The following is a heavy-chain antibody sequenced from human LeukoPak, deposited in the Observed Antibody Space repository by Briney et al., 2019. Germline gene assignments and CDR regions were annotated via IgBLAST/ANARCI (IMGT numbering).Heavy chain of an antibody. D-gene: IGHD2-2*02. Sequence: PGGSLRLSCAASGFTFSSYGMHWVRQAPGKGLVWVAVISYDGSNKYYADSVKGRFTISRDNSKNTLYLQMYSLRAEDTAVYYCAKEAVVVPAAISYYYYGMDVWGQGTTVTVSS. CDR1: GFTFSSYG. J-gene: IGHJ6*02. V-gene: IGHV3-30*18. CDR3: AKEAVVVPAAISYYYYGMDV. CDR2: ISYDGSNK.